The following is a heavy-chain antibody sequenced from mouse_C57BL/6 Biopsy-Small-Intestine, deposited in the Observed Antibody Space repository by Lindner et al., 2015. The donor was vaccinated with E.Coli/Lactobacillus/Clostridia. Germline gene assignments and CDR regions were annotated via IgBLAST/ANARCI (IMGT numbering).Heavy chain of an antibody. Sequence: VQLQESGPELVKPGASVKIPCKASGYTFTDYNMDWVKLSHGKSLEWIGDVNPNDGGTIYNQKFKGKATLTVDKSSSTAYMELRRLTSEDTAVYYCARRGVRGYYFDYWGQGTTLTVSS. CDR1: GYTFTDYN. V-gene: IGHV1-18*01. J-gene: IGHJ2*01. D-gene: IGHD2-5*01. CDR3: ARRGVRGYYFDY. CDR2: VNPNDGGT.